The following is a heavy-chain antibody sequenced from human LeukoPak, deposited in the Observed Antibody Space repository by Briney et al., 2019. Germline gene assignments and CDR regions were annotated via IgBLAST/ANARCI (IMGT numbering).Heavy chain of an antibody. J-gene: IGHJ4*02. Sequence: PGGSLRLSCAASGFTFSSYSMNWVRQAPGKGLEWVSSISSSSSYIYYADSVKGRFTISRDNAKNSLCLQMNSLRAEDTAVYYCARDRCSSTSCYVTYWGQGTLVTVSS. CDR2: ISSSSSYI. CDR1: GFTFSSYS. D-gene: IGHD2-2*01. CDR3: ARDRCSSTSCYVTY. V-gene: IGHV3-21*01.